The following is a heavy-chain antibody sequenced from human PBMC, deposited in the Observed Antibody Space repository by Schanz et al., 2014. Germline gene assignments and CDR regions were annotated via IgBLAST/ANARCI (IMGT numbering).Heavy chain of an antibody. Sequence: QVQLEQSGAEVKKPGSSVKVSCTASGGTFSSYTISWIRQAPGQGLEWMGRIIPVLAIADYAQKFQGRVTITADKSTSTASMELSSLRSEDTAVYYCARSNYYDNSDYYNSFDYWGQGTLVTVSS. J-gene: IGHJ4*02. CDR2: IIPVLAIA. CDR1: GGTFSSYT. D-gene: IGHD3-22*01. CDR3: ARSNYYDNSDYYNSFDY. V-gene: IGHV1-69*02.